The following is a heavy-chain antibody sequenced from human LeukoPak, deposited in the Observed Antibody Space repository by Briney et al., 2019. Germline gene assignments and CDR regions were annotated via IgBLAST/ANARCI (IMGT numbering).Heavy chain of an antibody. D-gene: IGHD3-10*01. CDR3: ARKRPGSGSYLFDP. CDR1: GGTFSSYA. CDR2: IIPIFGTA. Sequence: SVKVSCKASGGTFSSYAISWVRQAPGKGLEWMGGIIPIFGTANYAQKFQGRVTITADESTSTAYMELSSLRSEDTAVYYCARKRPGSGSYLFDPWGQGTLVTVSS. J-gene: IGHJ5*02. V-gene: IGHV1-69*13.